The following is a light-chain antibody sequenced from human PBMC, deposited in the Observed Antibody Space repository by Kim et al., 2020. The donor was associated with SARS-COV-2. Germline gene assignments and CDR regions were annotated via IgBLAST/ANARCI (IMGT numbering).Light chain of an antibody. CDR2: SNN. Sequence: RPTMSCSGRGSNIGSNTVNWYQQQLPGTAPKLVIYSNNQRPSGVPDRFSGSRSGMSASLAISGLQSEDEADYYCAAWDDSLNAWVFGGGTQLTVL. V-gene: IGLV1-44*01. J-gene: IGLJ3*02. CDR3: AAWDDSLNAWV. CDR1: GSNIGSNT.